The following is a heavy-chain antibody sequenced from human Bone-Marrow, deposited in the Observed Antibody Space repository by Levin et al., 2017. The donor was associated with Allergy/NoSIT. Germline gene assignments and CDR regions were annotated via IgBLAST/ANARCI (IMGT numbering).Heavy chain of an antibody. D-gene: IGHD2-8*01. J-gene: IGHJ6*02. Sequence: GGSLRLSCAASGFTFSSYWMSWVRQAPGKGLEWVANIKQDGSEKYYVDSVKGRFTISRDNAKNSLYLQMNSLRAEDTAVYYCARGYCTNGVCQPNYYYYYGMDVWGQGTTVTVSS. CDR2: IKQDGSEK. CDR1: GFTFSSYW. CDR3: ARGYCTNGVCQPNYYYYYGMDV. V-gene: IGHV3-7*01.